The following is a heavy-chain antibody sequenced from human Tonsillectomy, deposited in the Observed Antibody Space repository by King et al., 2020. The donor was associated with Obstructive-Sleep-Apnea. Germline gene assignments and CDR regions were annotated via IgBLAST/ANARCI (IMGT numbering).Heavy chain of an antibody. CDR1: GFTFSSYA. D-gene: IGHD5-18*01. V-gene: IGHV3-23*04. CDR2: ISGSGGST. J-gene: IGHJ6*02. CDR3: AKRGGTAMVTGYYYGMDV. Sequence: VQLVESGGGLVQPGGSLRLSCAASGFTFSSYAMSWVRQAPGKGLEWVSAISGSGGSTYYADSVKGRFTISRDNSKNTLYLQMNNLRAEDTAVYYCAKRGGTAMVTGYYYGMDVWGQGTTVTVSS.